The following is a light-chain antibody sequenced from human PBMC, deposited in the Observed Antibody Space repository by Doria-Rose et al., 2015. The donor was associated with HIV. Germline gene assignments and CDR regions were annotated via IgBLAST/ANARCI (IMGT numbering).Light chain of an antibody. CDR1: QSFSSTY. Sequence: TQSPGTLFLSPGERATLSCRASQSFSSTYLAWCQQKPGQAPSLLIYDGSTGATGIPDRFSASGSGTDFTLTINRLEPEDFAPYYCHQYGTSWTFGQGTKVEI. CDR3: HQYGTSWT. V-gene: IGKV3-20*01. J-gene: IGKJ1*01. CDR2: DGS.